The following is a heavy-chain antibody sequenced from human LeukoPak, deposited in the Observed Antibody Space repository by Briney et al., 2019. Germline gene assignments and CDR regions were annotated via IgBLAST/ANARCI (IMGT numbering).Heavy chain of an antibody. CDR2: IHTSGST. Sequence: ASQTLSLTCTVSDGSISSGNYYWSWIRQPAGKGLEWIGRIHTSGSTIYNPSLKGQVTVSLDTSKNQFSLNLNSLIAADTATYYCARDMAYSPYNWFDPWGQGILVTVSS. CDR3: ARDMAYSPYNWFDP. J-gene: IGHJ5*02. D-gene: IGHD6-13*01. CDR1: DGSISSGNYY. V-gene: IGHV4-61*02.